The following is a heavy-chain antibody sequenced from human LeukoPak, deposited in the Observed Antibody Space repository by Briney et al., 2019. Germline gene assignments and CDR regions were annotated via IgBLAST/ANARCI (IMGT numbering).Heavy chain of an antibody. D-gene: IGHD1-1*01. Sequence: GGSLRLSCAASGFTFSSYAMSWVRQAPGKGLEWVSALSGSGGYTYYADSVRGRFTISRDNSRNTLFLQMNSLRAEDTAVYYCAKSWFSQQRLSWYFALWGRGTLVTVSS. J-gene: IGHJ2*01. CDR2: LSGSGGYT. CDR1: GFTFSSYA. CDR3: AKSWFSQQRLSWYFAL. V-gene: IGHV3-23*01.